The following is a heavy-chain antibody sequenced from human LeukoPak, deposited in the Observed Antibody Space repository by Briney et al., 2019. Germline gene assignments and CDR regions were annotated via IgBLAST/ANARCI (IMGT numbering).Heavy chain of an antibody. D-gene: IGHD3-10*01. CDR2: IYYGGTT. CDR1: GGSLSSYH. Sequence: SETLSLTCTVSGGSLSSYHWNWIRQAPGKRLEWIGYIYYGGTTNYNPSLKSRVSISADTSKNHFSLRLSSVTAADTAVYYCARGFRMIRGVFISFRVFDIWGPGTMVTVSS. J-gene: IGHJ3*02. CDR3: ARGFRMIRGVFISFRVFDI. V-gene: IGHV4-59*12.